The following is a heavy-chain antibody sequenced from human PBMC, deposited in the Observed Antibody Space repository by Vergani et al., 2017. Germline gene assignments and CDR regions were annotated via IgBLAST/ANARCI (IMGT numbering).Heavy chain of an antibody. D-gene: IGHD2-2*01. J-gene: IGHJ4*02. CDR2: ISSSSSYI. CDR3: ASLWDIVVVPAVVDY. CDR1: GFTFSSYS. V-gene: IGHV3-21*01. Sequence: EVQLVESGGGLVKPGGSLRLSCAASGFTFSSYSMNWVRQAPGKGLEWVSSISSSSSYIYYADSVKGRFTISRDNAKNSLYRQMSSLRAEDTAVYYCASLWDIVVVPAVVDYWGQGTLVTVSS.